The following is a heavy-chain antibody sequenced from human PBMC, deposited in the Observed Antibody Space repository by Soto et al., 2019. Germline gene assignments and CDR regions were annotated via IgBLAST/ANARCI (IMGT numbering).Heavy chain of an antibody. D-gene: IGHD6-19*01. CDR3: ATMPLIVAVAGRLDY. CDR2: FDPEGGET. J-gene: IGHJ4*02. CDR1: GYTLNELS. Sequence: QVQLVQSGAEVKKPGASVKVSCKVSGYTLNELSMHWVRQAPGKGLEWMGSFDPEGGETLLAQKIQYRVTLTEDTSTDTAYMELSSLRSDDTAVYYCATMPLIVAVAGRLDYWGQGTLVTVSS. V-gene: IGHV1-24*01.